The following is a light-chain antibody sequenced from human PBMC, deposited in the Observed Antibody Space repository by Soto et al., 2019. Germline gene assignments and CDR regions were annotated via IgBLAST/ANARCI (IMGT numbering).Light chain of an antibody. Sequence: DIKLTQSPSFLSASVGDRVTITCRASQDIGSYLAWYQQKPGKAPQFLLYAAATLRVGVPSRFSESGSGTEFTLTISSLQPEDSATYYCQRLSDYPITFGQGTRLEIK. V-gene: IGKV1-9*01. J-gene: IGKJ5*01. CDR3: QRLSDYPIT. CDR1: QDIGSY. CDR2: AAA.